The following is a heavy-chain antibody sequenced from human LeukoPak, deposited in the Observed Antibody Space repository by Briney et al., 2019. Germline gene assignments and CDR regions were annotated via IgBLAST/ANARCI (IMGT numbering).Heavy chain of an antibody. D-gene: IGHD3-10*01. CDR2: IYYSGST. CDR1: NGSFSSRDYY. J-gene: IGHJ5*02. CDR3: ARTYYYGSGSYSTWFDP. Sequence: SETLSLTCTVSNGSFSSRDYYWGWIRQPPGKGLEWIGSIYYSGSTYYNPSLKSRVTMSVDTSKNQFSLRLNSVTAADTAVYYCARTYYYGSGSYSTWFDPWGQGTLVTVS. V-gene: IGHV4-39*07.